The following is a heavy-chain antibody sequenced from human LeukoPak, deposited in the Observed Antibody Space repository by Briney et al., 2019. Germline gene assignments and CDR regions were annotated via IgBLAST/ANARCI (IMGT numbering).Heavy chain of an antibody. J-gene: IGHJ4*02. CDR3: ARGKEPVAGSLSHFDY. Sequence: PGGSLRLSCAASGFTFSSYGMHWVRQAPGKGLEWVAFIRYDGSNKYYADSVKGRFTISRDNSKNTLYLHVNSLRPEDTAVYYCARGKEPVAGSLSHFDYWGQGTLVTVSS. D-gene: IGHD6-19*01. V-gene: IGHV3-30*02. CDR1: GFTFSSYG. CDR2: IRYDGSNK.